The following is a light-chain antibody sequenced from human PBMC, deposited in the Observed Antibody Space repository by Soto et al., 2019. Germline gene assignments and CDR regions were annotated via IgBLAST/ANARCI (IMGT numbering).Light chain of an antibody. V-gene: IGKV3-20*01. CDR3: QHYGSPPPFT. CDR1: QSISSSF. CDR2: GAS. J-gene: IGKJ4*01. Sequence: EFVLTQSPGTLSLSPGERATLSCRASQSISSSFLAWYQQKPGQAPRLLIYGASSRCTGIPDRFSGSGSGTDFTLTISRLEPEDFAVYYCQHYGSPPPFTFGGGTKVAIK.